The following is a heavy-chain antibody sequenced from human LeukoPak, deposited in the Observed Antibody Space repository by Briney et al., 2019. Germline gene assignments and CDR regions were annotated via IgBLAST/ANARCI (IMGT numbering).Heavy chain of an antibody. CDR2: IYYSGST. J-gene: IGHJ6*03. V-gene: IGHV4-59*01. Sequence: SGTLTLTCTVSGGSISSYYWSWIRQPPGKGLEWTGYIYYSGSTNYNPSLKSRVTISVDTSKNQFSLKLSSVTAADTAVYYCASSSPTYSTSTSFYYYYYYMDVWAKGPRSPSP. CDR3: ASSSPTYSTSTSFYYYYYYMDV. CDR1: GGSISSYY. D-gene: IGHD2-2*01.